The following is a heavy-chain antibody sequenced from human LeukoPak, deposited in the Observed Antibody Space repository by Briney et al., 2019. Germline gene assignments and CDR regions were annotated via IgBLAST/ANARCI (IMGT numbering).Heavy chain of an antibody. J-gene: IGHJ3*02. CDR1: GGSISSYY. V-gene: IGHV4-59*01. CDR3: ARTYYYDSSGYYLPAFDI. Sequence: SETLSLTCTVSGGSISSYYWSWIRQPPGKGLEWIGYIYYSGSTNYNPSLKSRVTISVDTSKNRFSLKLSSVTAADTAVYYCARTYYYDSSGYYLPAFDIWGQGTMVTVSS. D-gene: IGHD3-22*01. CDR2: IYYSGST.